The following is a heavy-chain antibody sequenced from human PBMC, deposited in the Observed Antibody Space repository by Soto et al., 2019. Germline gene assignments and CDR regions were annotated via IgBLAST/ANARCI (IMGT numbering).Heavy chain of an antibody. CDR1: GFIVSGSY. V-gene: IGHV3-53*04. D-gene: IGHD4-17*01. CDR2: MYPDGSR. CDR3: AEGRGNYGDGGLDY. J-gene: IGHJ4*02. Sequence: EVQLVESGGDLVQPGGSLRLSCVASGFIVSGSYMSWVRQAPGEGLEWVSVMYPDGSRHYAESVKGRFAISRQNSENTVYLHMNSLRTEDTAGYYCAEGRGNYGDGGLDYWGQGTLVAVSS.